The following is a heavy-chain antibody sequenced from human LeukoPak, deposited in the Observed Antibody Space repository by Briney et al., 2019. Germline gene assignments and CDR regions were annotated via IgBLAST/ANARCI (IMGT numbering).Heavy chain of an antibody. CDR3: ARVALTMIRGVTRQSYFDY. D-gene: IGHD3-10*01. Sequence: GGSLRLSCAASVLIVSRNYVSWVRQAPGKGLEWVSLLCCGGSTYYADYVKGRFTISRDNSNNTLYLQMNSLRAEDTAIYYCARVALTMIRGVTRQSYFDYWGQGTLVTVSS. V-gene: IGHV3-53*01. CDR2: LCCGGST. CDR1: VLIVSRNY. J-gene: IGHJ4*02.